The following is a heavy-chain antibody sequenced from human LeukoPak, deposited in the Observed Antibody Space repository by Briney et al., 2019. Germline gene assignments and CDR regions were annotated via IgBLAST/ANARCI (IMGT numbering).Heavy chain of an antibody. V-gene: IGHV1-18*01. CDR1: GYTFTSYG. CDR3: ARDPGVATLDY. Sequence: EASVKVSCKASGYTFTSYGSSWGRQAPGQGLEWMGGISAYNGNTNYAQKLQGRVTLTTDPSTSTAYMELRSLRSEDTAVYYCARDPGVATLDYWGQGTLVTVSS. D-gene: IGHD5-12*01. J-gene: IGHJ4*02. CDR2: ISAYNGNT.